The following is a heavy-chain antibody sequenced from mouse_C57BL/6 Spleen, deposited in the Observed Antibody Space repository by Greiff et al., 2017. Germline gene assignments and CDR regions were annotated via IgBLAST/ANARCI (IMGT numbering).Heavy chain of an antibody. CDR1: GFNIKDYY. CDR3: ARKEYGSIPYYYAMDY. V-gene: IGHV14-2*01. D-gene: IGHD1-1*01. CDR2: IDPEDGET. Sequence: VQLQQSGAELVKPGASVKLSCTASGFNIKDYYMHWVKQRTEQGLEWIGRIDPEDGETKYAPKFQGKAPITADKSSNTACLQLNSLTSEDTAVYYGARKEYGSIPYYYAMDYWGQGTSVTVSS. J-gene: IGHJ4*01.